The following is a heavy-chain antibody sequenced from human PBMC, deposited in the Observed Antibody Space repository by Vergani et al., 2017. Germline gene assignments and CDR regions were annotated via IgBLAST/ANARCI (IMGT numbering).Heavy chain of an antibody. V-gene: IGHV3-48*03. CDR3: ARVGSSCLDY. CDR2: ISTSGNTI. D-gene: IGHD6-13*01. J-gene: IGHJ4*02. CDR1: GFTFRSYE. Sequence: EVQLLESGGGLVQPGGSLRLSCTASGFTFRSYEMNWVRQAPGKGLEWVSDISTSGNTIYYADSVKGRFTISRDNAKKSLYLQMNSLRAEDTAVYYCARVGSSCLDYWGQGTLVTVSS.